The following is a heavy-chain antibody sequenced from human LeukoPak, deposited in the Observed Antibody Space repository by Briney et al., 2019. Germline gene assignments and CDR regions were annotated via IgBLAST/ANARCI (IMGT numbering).Heavy chain of an antibody. V-gene: IGHV4-4*07. D-gene: IGHD3-10*01. J-gene: IGHJ4*02. CDR2: IYTSGST. Sequence: SETLSLTCTVSGGSISSYYWSWIRQPAGKGLEWIGRIYTSGSTNYNPSLKSRVTMSVGTSNNQFSLKLSSVTAADTAVYYCAGTSLLLWFGESQKYYFDYWGQGTLVTVSS. CDR3: AGTSLLLWFGESQKYYFDY. CDR1: GGSISSYY.